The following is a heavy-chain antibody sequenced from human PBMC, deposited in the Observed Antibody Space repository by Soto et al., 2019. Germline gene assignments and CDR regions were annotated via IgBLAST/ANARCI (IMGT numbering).Heavy chain of an antibody. CDR2: INACNGNR. V-gene: IGHV1-3*01. D-gene: IGHD3-22*01. CDR1: GYTFTIYA. CDR3: ARDRLRGYDNSGFFS. Sequence: ASVNVSCKASGYTFTIYAMLWVRQAPGQGLEWMGWINACNGNRKYSQKFDGRVTMTTATSTNTAYMELRSLKSEDTAIYYCARDRLRGYDNSGFFSWGQGTLVTVSS. J-gene: IGHJ5*02.